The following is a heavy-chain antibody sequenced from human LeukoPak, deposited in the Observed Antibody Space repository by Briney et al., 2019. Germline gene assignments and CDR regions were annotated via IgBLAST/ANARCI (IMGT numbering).Heavy chain of an antibody. CDR1: GFTFSSYA. CDR3: AKEVYYYGSGSYYNAIDY. V-gene: IGHV3-23*01. J-gene: IGHJ4*02. D-gene: IGHD3-10*01. CDR2: ISGSGGST. Sequence: GSLRLSCAASGFTFSSYAMSWVRQAPGKGLEWVSAISGSGGSTYYADSVKGRFTISRDNSKNTLYLQMNSLRAEDTAVYYCAKEVYYYGSGSYYNAIDYWGQGTLVTVSS.